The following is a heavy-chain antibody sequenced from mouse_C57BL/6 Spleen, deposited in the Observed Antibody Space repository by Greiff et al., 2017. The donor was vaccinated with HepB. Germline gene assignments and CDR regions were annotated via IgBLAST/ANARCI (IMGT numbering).Heavy chain of an antibody. CDR2: ISSGSSTI. J-gene: IGHJ4*01. Sequence: DVKLVESGGGLVKPGGSLKLSCAASGFTFSDYGMHWVRQAPEKGLEWVAYISSGSSTIYYADTVKGRFTISRDNAKNTLFRQMTSLRSEDTAMYYCARDSSGYEAMDYWGQGTSVTVSS. CDR1: GFTFSDYG. CDR3: ARDSSGYEAMDY. V-gene: IGHV5-17*01. D-gene: IGHD3-2*02.